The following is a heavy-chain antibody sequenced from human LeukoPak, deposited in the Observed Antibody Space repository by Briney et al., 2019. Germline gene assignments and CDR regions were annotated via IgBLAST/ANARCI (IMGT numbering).Heavy chain of an antibody. J-gene: IGHJ4*02. D-gene: IGHD3-22*01. V-gene: IGHV1-46*01. CDR3: ARDLGDYYDSSGIQKNFDY. Sequence: ASVKVSCKASGYTFTSYYMHWVRQAPGQGLDWMGIVNPSVGSTSYAQKFQGRVTMTRDTSTSTVYMELSSLRSEDTAVYYCARDLGDYYDSSGIQKNFDYWGQGTLVTVSS. CDR1: GYTFTSYY. CDR2: VNPSVGST.